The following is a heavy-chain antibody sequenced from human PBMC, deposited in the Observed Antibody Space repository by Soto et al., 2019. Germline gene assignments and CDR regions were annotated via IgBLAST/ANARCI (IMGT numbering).Heavy chain of an antibody. D-gene: IGHD5-18*01. CDR1: GGSISSSSYY. CDR3: ATSPHTAMVTDLDY. CDR2: IYYGGST. Sequence: QLQLQESGPGLVKPSETLSLTCTVSGGSISSSSYYWDWIRQPPGKGLEWIGSIYYGGSTYYNPSLKSRVTISVDTSKRQFSLKLSSVTAADTAVYYCATSPHTAMVTDLDYWVQGTLVTVSS. J-gene: IGHJ4*02. V-gene: IGHV4-39*01.